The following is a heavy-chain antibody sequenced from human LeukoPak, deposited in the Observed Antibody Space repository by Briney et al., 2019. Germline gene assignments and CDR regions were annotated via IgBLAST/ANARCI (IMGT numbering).Heavy chain of an antibody. CDR3: ARQSCSGGSCYSLAAFDI. CDR1: GYSFTDYW. V-gene: IGHV5-51*01. J-gene: IGHJ3*02. D-gene: IGHD2-15*01. CDR2: IYAGDSDT. Sequence: GESLKISCEASGYSFTDYWIGWVRQMPGKGLEWMGIIYAGDSDTRYSPSFQGQVSISVDKSISTAYLKWSSLKASDTAIYYCARQSCSGGSCYSLAAFDIWGQGTMVTVSS.